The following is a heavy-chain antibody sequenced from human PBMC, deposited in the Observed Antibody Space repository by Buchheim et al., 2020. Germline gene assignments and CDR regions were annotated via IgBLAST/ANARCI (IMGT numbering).Heavy chain of an antibody. CDR3: ARGKPQYYYDSSGYYGSFDY. V-gene: IGHV1-69*12. J-gene: IGHJ4*02. CDR2: IIPIFGTA. D-gene: IGHD3-22*01. CDR1: GGTFSSYA. Sequence: QVQLVQSGAEVKKPGSSVKVSCKASGGTFSSYAISWVRQAPGQGLELMGGIIPIFGTANYAHKFQGRVTITADESTGTAYMELSSLRSEDTAVYYCARGKPQYYYDSSGYYGSFDYWGQGTL.